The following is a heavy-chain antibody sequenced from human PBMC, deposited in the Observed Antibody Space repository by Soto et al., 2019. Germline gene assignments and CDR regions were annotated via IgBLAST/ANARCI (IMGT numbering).Heavy chain of an antibody. J-gene: IGHJ6*02. CDR2: ISAYNGNT. CDR1: GYKFISHR. CDR3: ARGAFCGGAPGCRDMDV. Sequence: QIQLVQSGGEVKKHGASVKVSCKSSGYKFISHRITWVRQAPGQGLEWMGRISAYNGNTNYAQKLQGRVTMTTDTSTNTAYMELRSLRSDDTAVYYCARGAFCGGAPGCRDMDVWGQGTTVTVSS. V-gene: IGHV1-18*01. D-gene: IGHD2-21*01.